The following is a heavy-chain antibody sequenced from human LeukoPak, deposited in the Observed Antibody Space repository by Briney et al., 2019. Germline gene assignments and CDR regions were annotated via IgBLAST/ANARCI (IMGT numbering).Heavy chain of an antibody. Sequence: GGSLRLSCAASGFTFSSYGMSWVRQAPGKGLEWVSGISGSGGSTYYADSVKGRFTISRDNAKNTLYLQMNSLRAEDTAVYYCARDKEDSSGFPLGYWGQGTLVTVSS. CDR2: ISGSGGST. V-gene: IGHV3-23*01. D-gene: IGHD3-22*01. CDR1: GFTFSSYG. CDR3: ARDKEDSSGFPLGY. J-gene: IGHJ4*02.